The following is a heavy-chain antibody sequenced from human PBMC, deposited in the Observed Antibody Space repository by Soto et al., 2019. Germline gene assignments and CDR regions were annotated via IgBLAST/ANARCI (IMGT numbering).Heavy chain of an antibody. CDR1: GGTFSSYT. V-gene: IGHV1-69*02. CDR2: IIPILGIA. CDR3: ARGLGRYSNYGLANFDY. Sequence: GASVKVSCKASGGTFSSYTISWVRQAPGQGLEWMGRIIPILGIANYAQKFQGRVTITADKSTSTAYMELSSLRSEDTAVYYCARGLGRYSNYGLANFDYWGQGTLVTVSS. D-gene: IGHD4-4*01. J-gene: IGHJ4*02.